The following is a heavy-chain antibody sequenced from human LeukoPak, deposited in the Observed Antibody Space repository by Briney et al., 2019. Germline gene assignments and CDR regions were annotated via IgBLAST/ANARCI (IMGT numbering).Heavy chain of an antibody. D-gene: IGHD3-10*01. CDR2: ISAYNGNT. V-gene: IGHV1-18*01. CDR1: GYTFTSYG. CDR3: ARTEVRGVLRAKNYGMDV. J-gene: IGHJ6*02. Sequence: ASVKVSCKASGYTFTSYGISWVRQAPGQGLEWMGWISAYNGNTNYAQKLQGRVTMTTDTSTSTAYMELRSLRSDDTAVYYCARTEVRGVLRAKNYGMDVWGQGTTVTVSS.